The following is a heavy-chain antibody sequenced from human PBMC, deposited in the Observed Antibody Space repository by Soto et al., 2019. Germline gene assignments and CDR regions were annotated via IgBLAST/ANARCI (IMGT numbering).Heavy chain of an antibody. J-gene: IGHJ6*02. D-gene: IGHD4-17*01. CDR3: AREDYGDYGGDYYYYYGMDV. CDR1: AGSISSHY. Sequence: XRTMSLTCSVSAGSISSHYWSGIRQPDGKGLEWIGRIYTSGSTNYNPSPKSRVTMPVDTSKNQFSLKLSSVCAADTAVYYCAREDYGDYGGDYYYYYGMDVWGQGTTVTVSS. CDR2: IYTSGST. V-gene: IGHV4-4*07.